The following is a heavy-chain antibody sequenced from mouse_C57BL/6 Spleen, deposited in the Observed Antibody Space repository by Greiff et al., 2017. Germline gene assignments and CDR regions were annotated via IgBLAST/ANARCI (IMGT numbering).Heavy chain of an antibody. J-gene: IGHJ4*01. CDR1: GYTFTSYW. V-gene: IGHV1-64*01. CDR3: AGSGSSGCGHAMDY. D-gene: IGHD3-2*02. CDR2: INPNSGST. Sequence: QVHVMQPGAELVKPGASVKLSCKASGYTFTSYWMHWVKQRPGQGLEWIGMINPNSGSTNYNEKFKSKATLTVDESSSTAYMQLSSLTAENAAVYYGAGSGSSGCGHAMDYWGQGTSVTVSS.